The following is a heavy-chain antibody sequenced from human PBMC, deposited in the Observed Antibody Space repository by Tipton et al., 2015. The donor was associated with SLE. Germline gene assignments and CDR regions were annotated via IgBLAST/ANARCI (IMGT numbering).Heavy chain of an antibody. CDR1: GFTFSSYA. J-gene: IGHJ4*01. V-gene: IGHV3-30*04. CDR3: AKDLRSSGWFYYFDY. CDR2: ISYDGSNK. D-gene: IGHD6-19*01. Sequence: SLRLSCAASGFTFSSYAMHWVRQAPGKGLEWVAVISYDGSNKYYADSVKGRFTISRDNSKNTVYLRMNSLRSEDTAVYYCAKDLRSSGWFYYFDYWGHGTLVTVSS.